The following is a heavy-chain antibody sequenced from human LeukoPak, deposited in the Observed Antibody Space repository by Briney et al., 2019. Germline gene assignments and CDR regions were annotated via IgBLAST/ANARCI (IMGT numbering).Heavy chain of an antibody. V-gene: IGHV4-39*07. CDR3: ARRDSRVTDAFDI. CDR2: IYYSGST. Sequence: SETLSLTCTVSGGSISSSSYYWGWIRQPPGKGLEWIGSIYYSGSTYYNPSLKSRVTISVDTSKNQFSLKLSSVTAADTAVYYCARRDSRVTDAFDIWGQGTMVTVSS. D-gene: IGHD3-22*01. J-gene: IGHJ3*02. CDR1: GGSISSSSYY.